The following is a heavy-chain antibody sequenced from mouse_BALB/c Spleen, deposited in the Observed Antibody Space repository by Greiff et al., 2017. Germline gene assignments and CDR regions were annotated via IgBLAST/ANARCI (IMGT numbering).Heavy chain of an antibody. CDR1: GYTFTSYW. D-gene: IGHD4-1*01. V-gene: IGHV1-5*01. CDR3: ARGWDAWFAY. Sequence: EVQLQQSGTVLARPGASVKMSCKASGYTFTSYWMHWVKQRPGQGLEWIGAIYPGNSDTSYNQKFKGKAKLTAVTSTSTAYMELSSLTNEDSAVYYCARGWDAWFAYWGQGTLVTVSA. CDR2: IYPGNSDT. J-gene: IGHJ3*01.